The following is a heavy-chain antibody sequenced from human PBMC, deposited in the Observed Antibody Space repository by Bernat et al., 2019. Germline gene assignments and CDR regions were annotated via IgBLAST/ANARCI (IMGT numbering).Heavy chain of an antibody. J-gene: IGHJ6*02. Sequence: EVQLVESGGGLVQPGGSLRLSCAASGFTFSSYWMHWVRQAPGKGLVWVSRINSDGSSTSYADSVKGRFTISRDNAKSTLYLQMNSLRAEDTAVYYCARDHRGPDTAMAKGGPYYYYYGMDVWGQGTTVTVSS. CDR2: INSDGSST. D-gene: IGHD5-18*01. V-gene: IGHV3-74*01. CDR3: ARDHRGPDTAMAKGGPYYYYYGMDV. CDR1: GFTFSSYW.